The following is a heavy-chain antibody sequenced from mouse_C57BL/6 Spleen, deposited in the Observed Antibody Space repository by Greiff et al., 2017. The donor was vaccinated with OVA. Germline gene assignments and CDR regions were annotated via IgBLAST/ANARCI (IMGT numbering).Heavy chain of an antibody. Sequence: VKLQQPGAELVKPGASVKLSCKASGYTFTSYWMHWVKQRPGQGLEWIGMIHPNSGSTNYNEKFKSKATLTVDKSSSTAYMQLSSLTSEDSAVYYCARGITTVVAKGYWGQGTTLTVSS. J-gene: IGHJ2*01. CDR1: GYTFTSYW. V-gene: IGHV1-64*01. CDR3: ARGITTVVAKGY. CDR2: IHPNSGST. D-gene: IGHD1-1*01.